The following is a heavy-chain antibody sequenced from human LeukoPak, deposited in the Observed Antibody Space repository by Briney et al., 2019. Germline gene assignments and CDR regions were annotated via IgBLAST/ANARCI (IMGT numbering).Heavy chain of an antibody. CDR2: IYYSGST. Sequence: SETLSLNCTVSGGSISSYYWSWIRQPPGKGLEWIGYIYYSGSTNYNPSLKSRVTISVDTSKNQFSLKLSSVTAADTAVYYCARHEGSYGDYVFPYYYGMDVWGQGTTVTVSS. V-gene: IGHV4-59*08. J-gene: IGHJ6*02. CDR1: GGSISSYY. CDR3: ARHEGSYGDYVFPYYYGMDV. D-gene: IGHD4-17*01.